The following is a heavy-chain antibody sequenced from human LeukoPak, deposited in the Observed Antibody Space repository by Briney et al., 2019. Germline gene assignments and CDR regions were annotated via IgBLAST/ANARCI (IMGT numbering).Heavy chain of an antibody. J-gene: IGHJ4*02. D-gene: IGHD2-2*01. Sequence: PGGSLRLSCAASGFTFSSYAMSWVRQAPGKGLEGVSAISGSGGSTYYADSVKGRFTISRDNSKNTLYLQMNSLRAEDTAVYYCAKSSGGDIVVVPAAMDYWGQGTLVTVSS. CDR1: GFTFSSYA. CDR2: ISGSGGST. CDR3: AKSSGGDIVVVPAAMDY. V-gene: IGHV3-23*01.